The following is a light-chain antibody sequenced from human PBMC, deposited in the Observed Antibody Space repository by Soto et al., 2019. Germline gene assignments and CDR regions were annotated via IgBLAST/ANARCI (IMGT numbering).Light chain of an antibody. Sequence: DIQMTQSPSSLSASVGDRVTITCRASQAIHSYLNWYQQKPGKAPNLLIFATSTLQSGVPSRFSGSGSGTAFTLTISSLQPEDSATYFCQQVHDYPITFGGGTRVEIK. CDR3: QQVHDYPIT. CDR1: QAIHSY. V-gene: IGKV1-9*01. CDR2: ATS. J-gene: IGKJ4*01.